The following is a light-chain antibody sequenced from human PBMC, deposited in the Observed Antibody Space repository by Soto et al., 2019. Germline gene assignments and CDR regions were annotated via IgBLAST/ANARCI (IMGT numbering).Light chain of an antibody. Sequence: QSVLTQPPSVSGAPGQRVTISCTGSSSNIGAGYDVHWYQQLPGTAPKLIIYGNSNRPSGVPDRFSGSKSGTSASLAITGFQAEYEADYYCPSYDSSLSGSVFGGGTKVTVL. J-gene: IGLJ2*01. CDR2: GNS. V-gene: IGLV1-40*01. CDR1: SSNIGAGYD. CDR3: PSYDSSLSGSV.